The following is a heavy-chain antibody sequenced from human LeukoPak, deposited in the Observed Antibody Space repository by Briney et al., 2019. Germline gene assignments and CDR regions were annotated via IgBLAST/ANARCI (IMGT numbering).Heavy chain of an antibody. CDR2: IIPIFGTA. D-gene: IGHD6-13*01. CDR1: GGTFSSYA. J-gene: IGHJ6*03. V-gene: IGHV1-69*05. Sequence: SVKVSCKASGGTFSSYAISWVRQAPGQGLEWMGGIIPIFGTANYAQKFQGRVTITTDESTSTAYMELSSLRSEDTAVYYCARGPLSSSWGTSGYYYMDVWGKGTTVTVSS. CDR3: ARGPLSSSWGTSGYYYMDV.